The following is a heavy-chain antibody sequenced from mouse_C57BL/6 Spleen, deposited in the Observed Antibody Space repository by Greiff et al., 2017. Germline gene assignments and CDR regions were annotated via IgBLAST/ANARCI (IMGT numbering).Heavy chain of an antibody. CDR3: AGAPLGWDWYFDD. D-gene: IGHD1-2*01. CDR1: GFTFTSGYY. Sequence: VQLKEPGPGLVKPSQSLFLSCSITGFTFTSGYYWIWIRKSPGKPLELMGYITHSGETFYNPSLQSPIPITIETSKNQFFHHLNSVTTEDTTMYYGAGAPLGWDWYFDDWGTGTTVTVSA. CDR2: ITHSGET. V-gene: IGHV12-3*01. J-gene: IGHJ1*03.